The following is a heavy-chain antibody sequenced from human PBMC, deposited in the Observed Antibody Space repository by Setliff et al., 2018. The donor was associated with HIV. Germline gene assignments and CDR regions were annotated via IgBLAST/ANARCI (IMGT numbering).Heavy chain of an antibody. D-gene: IGHD1-1*01. CDR2: IYYTEGT. J-gene: IGHJ4*02. CDR1: GDFISSSSYY. Sequence: SETLSLTCTVFGDFISSSSYYWGWIRQPPGKGLEWIGSIYYTEGTYSNPSLTSRLSISLDTSKNQFSLKLSSVTAADTAVYYCSNWNTTVDADSWGQGTLVTVSS. CDR3: SNWNTTVDADS. V-gene: IGHV4-39*01.